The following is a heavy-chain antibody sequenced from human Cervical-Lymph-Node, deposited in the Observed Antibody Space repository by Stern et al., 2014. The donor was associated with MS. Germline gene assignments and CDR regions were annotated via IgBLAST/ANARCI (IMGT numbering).Heavy chain of an antibody. CDR2: IRGSGGRI. CDR3: AKQYFDSSGYSYYYGMDV. D-gene: IGHD3-22*01. J-gene: IGHJ6*02. Sequence: VQLVESGGDLVQPGGSLRLSCAASGFTFNKYAMNWVRQAPGKGLEWVSTIRGSGGRIYYADSLKGRFTISRDNSENTLYLQMHSLRAEDTAIYYCAKQYFDSSGYSYYYGMDVWGQGTTVTVSS. V-gene: IGHV3-23*04. CDR1: GFTFNKYA.